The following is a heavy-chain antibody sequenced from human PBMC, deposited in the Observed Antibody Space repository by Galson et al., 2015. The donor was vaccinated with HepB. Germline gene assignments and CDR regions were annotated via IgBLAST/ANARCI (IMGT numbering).Heavy chain of an antibody. J-gene: IGHJ6*02. CDR3: AKSSGSYALGTTGFYYGMDV. CDR2: ISWNSGSI. Sequence: SLRLSCAASGFTFDDYAMHWVRQAPGKGLEWVSGISWNSGSIGYADSVKGRFTISRDNAKNSLYLQMNSLRAEDTALYYCAKSSGSYALGTTGFYYGMDVWGQGTTVTVSS. V-gene: IGHV3-9*01. D-gene: IGHD1-1*01. CDR1: GFTFDDYA.